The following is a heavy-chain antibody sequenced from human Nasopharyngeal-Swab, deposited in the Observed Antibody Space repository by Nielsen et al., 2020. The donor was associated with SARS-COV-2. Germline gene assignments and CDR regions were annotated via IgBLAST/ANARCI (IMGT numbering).Heavy chain of an antibody. J-gene: IGHJ6*03. Sequence: SQTLSLTCAISGDSVSSSSAAWNSIRQSPSRGLEWLGRTYHRSKWYNDYAVSVKSRITINPDTSKNQFSLHLNSVTPEDTAVYYCARARGAYGDYYYYYYTDVWGKGTTVTVSS. CDR3: ARARGAYGDYYYYYYTDV. CDR2: TYHRSKWYN. D-gene: IGHD4-17*01. V-gene: IGHV6-1*01. CDR1: GDSVSSSSAA.